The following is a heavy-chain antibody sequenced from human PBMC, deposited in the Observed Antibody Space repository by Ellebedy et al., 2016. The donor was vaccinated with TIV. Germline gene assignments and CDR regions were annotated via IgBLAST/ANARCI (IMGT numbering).Heavy chain of an antibody. D-gene: IGHD4-17*01. Sequence: MPGGSLRLSCIVSGGSIGRYFWNWIRQPPGKGLEWLGYIYYSGSTTYNPSLKSRVTMSVDTSKNQFSLKLSSVTAADTAVYYCARRLHYGDWYFDLWGRGTLVTVSS. CDR1: GGSIGRYF. CDR3: ARRLHYGDWYFDL. V-gene: IGHV4-59*01. J-gene: IGHJ2*01. CDR2: IYYSGST.